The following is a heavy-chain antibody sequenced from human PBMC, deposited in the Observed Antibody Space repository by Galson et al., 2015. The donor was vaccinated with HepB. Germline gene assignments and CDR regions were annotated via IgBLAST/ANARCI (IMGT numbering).Heavy chain of an antibody. D-gene: IGHD2-2*01. CDR3: TRHVSEYQLLTVSYYYYGMDV. V-gene: IGHV3-73*01. Sequence: SLRLSCAASGFTFSGSAMHWVRQASGKGLEWVGRIRSKANSYATAYAASVKGRFTISRDDSKNTAYLQMNSLKTEDTAVYYCTRHVSEYQLLTVSYYYYGMDVWGQGTTVTVSS. CDR1: GFTFSGSA. CDR2: IRSKANSYAT. J-gene: IGHJ6*02.